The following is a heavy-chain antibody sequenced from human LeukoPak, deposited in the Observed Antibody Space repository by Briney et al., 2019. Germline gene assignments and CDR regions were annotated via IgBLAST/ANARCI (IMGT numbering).Heavy chain of an antibody. CDR1: GGSISSSSYY. CDR3: ARHRRYSRKKSEFDY. Sequence: SETLSLTCTVSGGSISSSSYYWGWIRQPPGKGLERIGSIYYSGSTYYNPSLKSRVTISVDTSKNQFSLKLSSVTAADTAVYYCARHRRYSRKKSEFDYWGQGTLVTVSS. CDR2: IYYSGST. V-gene: IGHV4-39*01. D-gene: IGHD6-13*01. J-gene: IGHJ4*02.